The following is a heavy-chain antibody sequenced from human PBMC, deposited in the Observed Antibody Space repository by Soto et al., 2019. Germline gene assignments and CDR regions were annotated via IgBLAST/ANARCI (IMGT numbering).Heavy chain of an antibody. J-gene: IGHJ4*02. CDR1: GFKFSTYG. Sequence: QVQVVESGGGVVQPGRSLRLSCVASGFKFSTYGMHWVRQAPGKGLEWVAVIWFDGSNKYYGDSVKGRFTISRDNSKNTVYLQINSLRVEDTAVYYCARDRRFLEWLDYWGQGTLVTVSS. CDR3: ARDRRFLEWLDY. V-gene: IGHV3-33*01. D-gene: IGHD3-3*01. CDR2: IWFDGSNK.